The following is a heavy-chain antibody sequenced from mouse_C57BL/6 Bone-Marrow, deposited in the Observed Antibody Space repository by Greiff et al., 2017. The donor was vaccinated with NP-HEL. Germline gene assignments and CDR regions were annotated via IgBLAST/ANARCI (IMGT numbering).Heavy chain of an antibody. Sequence: EVQVVESGGGLVKPGGSLKLSCAASGFTFSDYGMHWVRQAPEKGLEWVAYISSGSSTIYYADTVKGRFTISRDNAKNTLFLQRTSLRSEDTAMYYCARGRSSYYFDYWGQGTTLTVSS. J-gene: IGHJ2*01. V-gene: IGHV5-17*01. CDR1: GFTFSDYG. CDR2: ISSGSSTI. CDR3: ARGRSSYYFDY. D-gene: IGHD1-1*01.